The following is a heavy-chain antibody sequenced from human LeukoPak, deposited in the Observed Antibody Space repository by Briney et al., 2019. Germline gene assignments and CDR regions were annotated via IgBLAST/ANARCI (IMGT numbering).Heavy chain of an antibody. J-gene: IGHJ4*02. Sequence: QPGGSLRLSCAASGFTFSSYGMHWVRQAPGKGLEWVAFIRYDGSNKYYADSVKGRFTISRDNSKNTLYLQMNSLRAEDTAVYYCARGDPPIRRTGLLWFGEFLPYFDYWGQGTLVTVSS. CDR1: GFTFSSYG. CDR3: ARGDPPIRRTGLLWFGEFLPYFDY. V-gene: IGHV3-30*02. CDR2: IRYDGSNK. D-gene: IGHD3-10*01.